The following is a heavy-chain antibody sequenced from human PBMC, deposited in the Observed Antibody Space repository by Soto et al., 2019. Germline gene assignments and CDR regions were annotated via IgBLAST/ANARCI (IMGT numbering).Heavy chain of an antibody. D-gene: IGHD4-17*01. CDR2: IYWDDDK. CDR3: AHLTSGGFYFDY. V-gene: IGHV2-5*02. CDR1: GFSLRNSGVG. Sequence: QITLKESGPTLVKPTQTLTLTCTFSGFSLRNSGVGVCWIRQPPGKPLEWLALIYWDDDKRYSPSLKSRLTITKDTSKNKVVLTMTNIDPVDTANYSCAHLTSGGFYFDYWGQGTLVTVSS. J-gene: IGHJ4*02.